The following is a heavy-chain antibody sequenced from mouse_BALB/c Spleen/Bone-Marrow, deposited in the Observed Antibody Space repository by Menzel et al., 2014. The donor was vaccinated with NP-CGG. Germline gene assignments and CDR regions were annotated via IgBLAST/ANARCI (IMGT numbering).Heavy chain of an antibody. D-gene: IGHD2-3*01. CDR3: ARSMIVYFAMDY. CDR2: INPTSGYA. CDR1: GYTFTGYT. J-gene: IGHJ4*01. Sequence: QVQLKQSGAELARPGASVKMSCKASGYTFTGYTIHWVKQRSGQGLEWIGYINPTSGYANYNQKFKDKATLTADKSSSTAYMQLSSLTSEDSAVFYCARSMIVYFAMDYWGQGTSVTVSS. V-gene: IGHV1-4*01.